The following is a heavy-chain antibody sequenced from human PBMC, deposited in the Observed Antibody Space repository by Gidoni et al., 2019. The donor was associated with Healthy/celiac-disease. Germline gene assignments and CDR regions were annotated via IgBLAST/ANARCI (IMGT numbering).Heavy chain of an antibody. Sequence: QVQLVQSGAEVKKTGASVKVSCKASGYTFTSYGISWVRQAPGQGLEWMGWISAYNGNTNYAQKLQGRVTMTTDTATSTAYMELRSLRSDDTAAYYCARDRGRVTSIYYFDYWGQGTLVTVSS. J-gene: IGHJ4*02. CDR3: ARDRGRVTSIYYFDY. CDR2: ISAYNGNT. D-gene: IGHD2-21*02. CDR1: GYTFTSYG. V-gene: IGHV1-18*01.